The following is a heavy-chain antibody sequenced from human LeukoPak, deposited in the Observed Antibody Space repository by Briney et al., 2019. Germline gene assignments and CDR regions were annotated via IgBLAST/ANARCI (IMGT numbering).Heavy chain of an antibody. CDR2: IRYDGSNK. J-gene: IGHJ6*03. Sequence: GGSQRLSCAASGFTFSSHGMHWVRQAPGKGLEWVAFIRYDGSNKYYADSVKGRFTISRDNSKNTLYLQMNSLRAEDTAAYYCAKVGDIVVVPSADYYMDVWGKGTTVTVSS. CDR3: AKVGDIVVVPSADYYMDV. V-gene: IGHV3-30*02. D-gene: IGHD2-2*01. CDR1: GFTFSSHG.